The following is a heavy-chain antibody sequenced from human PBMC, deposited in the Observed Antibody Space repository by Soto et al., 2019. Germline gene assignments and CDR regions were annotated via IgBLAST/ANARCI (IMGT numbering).Heavy chain of an antibody. V-gene: IGHV3-74*01. J-gene: IGHJ5*02. D-gene: IGHD6-6*01. Sequence: EVQLVESGGGLVQPGGSLRLSCEASGFTFSSHWMHWVRQAPGKGLVWVSRISNDGRSTGYADSVKGRFAISRDNGKNTLYLQLNSLRAEDTAVYFCARQMEAAHSPWGQGTLVTVSS. CDR3: ARQMEAAHSP. CDR1: GFTFSSHW. CDR2: ISNDGRST.